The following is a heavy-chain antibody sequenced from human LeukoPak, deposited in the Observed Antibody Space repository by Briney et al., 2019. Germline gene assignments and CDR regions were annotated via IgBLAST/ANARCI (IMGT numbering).Heavy chain of an antibody. Sequence: GASVKVSCKASGGTFSSYAISWVRQAPGQGLEWMGGIIPIFGTANYAQKFQGRVTITADESTSTAYMELSSLRSEDTAVYYCARVSGSGSYAAHYYYYYYMDVWGKGTTVTVSS. J-gene: IGHJ6*03. D-gene: IGHD3-10*01. V-gene: IGHV1-69*01. CDR1: GGTFSSYA. CDR2: IIPIFGTA. CDR3: ARVSGSGSYAAHYYYYYYMDV.